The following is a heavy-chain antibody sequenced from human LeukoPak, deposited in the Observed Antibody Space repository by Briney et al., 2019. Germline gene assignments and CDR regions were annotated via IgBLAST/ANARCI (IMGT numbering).Heavy chain of an antibody. J-gene: IGHJ5*02. V-gene: IGHV1-69*06. CDR2: IIPIFGTA. Sequence: SVKVSCKASGGTFSSYAISWVRQAPGQGLEWMGGIIPIFGTANYAQKFQGRVTITADKSTSTAYMELSSLRSEDTAVYYCARGMGGPMTEGWFDPWGQGTLVTVSS. D-gene: IGHD1-26*01. CDR1: GGTFSSYA. CDR3: ARGMGGPMTEGWFDP.